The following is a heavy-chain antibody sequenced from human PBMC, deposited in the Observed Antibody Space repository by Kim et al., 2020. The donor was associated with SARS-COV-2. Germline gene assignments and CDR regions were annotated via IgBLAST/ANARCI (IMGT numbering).Heavy chain of an antibody. V-gene: IGHV3-21*04. J-gene: IGHJ4*02. CDR2: ISSSSSYI. Sequence: GGSLRLSCAASGFTFSSYSMNWVRQAPGKGLEWVSSISSSSSYIYYADSVKGRFTISRDNAKNSLYLQMNSLRAEDTAVYYCARAERPYMTTVGEGYWGQGTLVTVSS. CDR3: ARAERPYMTTVGEGY. D-gene: IGHD4-17*01. CDR1: GFTFSSYS.